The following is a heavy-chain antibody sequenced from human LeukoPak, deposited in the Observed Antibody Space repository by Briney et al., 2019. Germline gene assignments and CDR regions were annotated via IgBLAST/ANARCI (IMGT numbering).Heavy chain of an antibody. J-gene: IGHJ4*02. CDR2: IDPSDSYS. D-gene: IGHD3-22*01. CDR3: ASSLAIDDSSGYYEGNFDY. Sequence: KNGESLKISCKASGYSFRHYWISWVRQMPGKGLEWMGRIDPSDSYSNYSPSFQGQVTISADKSISTAYLQWSSLKASDTAMYYCASSLAIDDSSGYYEGNFDYWGQGTLVTVSS. V-gene: IGHV5-10-1*04. CDR1: GYSFRHYW.